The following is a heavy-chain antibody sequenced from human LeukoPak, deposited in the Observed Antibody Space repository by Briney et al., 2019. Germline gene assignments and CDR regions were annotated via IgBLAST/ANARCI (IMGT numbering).Heavy chain of an antibody. CDR3: ARIGGGSGPDRRTVHY. V-gene: IGHV4-30-4*07. D-gene: IGHD6-19*01. J-gene: IGHJ4*02. CDR2: IYYSGNT. CDR1: GGSMKTADYS. Sequence: SETLSLTCVVSGGSMKTADYSWSWIRQSPAKGLEWLGLIYYSGNTYYNPSLKSRLAISIETSKNQFSLKVTSVTAADTAVYYCARIGGGSGPDRRTVHYWGQGTLVIVSS.